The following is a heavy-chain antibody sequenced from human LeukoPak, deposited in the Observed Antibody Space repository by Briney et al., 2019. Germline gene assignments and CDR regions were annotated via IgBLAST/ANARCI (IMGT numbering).Heavy chain of an antibody. J-gene: IGHJ4*02. D-gene: IGHD5-18*01. Sequence: PGGSLRLSCAASGFTFSNSAMSWVRQAPGKGLEGVSAISGSGGGTYYADSVKGRFTISRDNSKNTLYVQMNSLRAADTAVYYCAKAAGRGYNYGDYFDYWGQGTLVTVSS. V-gene: IGHV3-23*01. CDR2: ISGSGGGT. CDR1: GFTFSNSA. CDR3: AKAAGRGYNYGDYFDY.